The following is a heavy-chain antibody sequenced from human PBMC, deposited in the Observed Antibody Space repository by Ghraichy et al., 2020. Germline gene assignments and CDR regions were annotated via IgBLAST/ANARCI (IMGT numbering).Heavy chain of an antibody. CDR3: ARITRYFDY. Sequence: SQTRSLTCTVSGGSISSYYWSWIRQPPGKGLEWIGYIYYSGSTNYNPSLKSRVTISVDTSKNQFSLKLSSVTASDTAVYYCARITRYFDYWGQGTLVTVSS. CDR2: IYYSGST. V-gene: IGHV4-59*01. CDR1: GGSISSYY. J-gene: IGHJ4*02.